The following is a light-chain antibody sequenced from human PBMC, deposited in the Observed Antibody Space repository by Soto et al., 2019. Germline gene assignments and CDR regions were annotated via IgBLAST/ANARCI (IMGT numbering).Light chain of an antibody. CDR3: QSADSSGTYV. V-gene: IGLV3-25*03. CDR2: KSS. Sequence: SYELTQPPSVSVSPGQTARITCSGDALPKQYAYWYQQKPGQAPVLVIYKSSERPSGIPERFSGSSSGTTVTLTISGVQAEDEADYYCQSADSSGTYVFGTGTKLTVL. CDR1: ALPKQY. J-gene: IGLJ1*01.